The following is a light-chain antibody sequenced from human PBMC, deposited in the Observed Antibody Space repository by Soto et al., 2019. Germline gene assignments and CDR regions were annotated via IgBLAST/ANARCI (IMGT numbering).Light chain of an antibody. CDR1: SSDVGGYDY. J-gene: IGLJ2*01. V-gene: IGLV2-14*01. CDR2: DVT. CDR3: SSYKRRFLVV. Sequence: QSALTQPASVSGSPGQSITISCTGTSSDVGGYDYVSWYQQHPGKAPKLMIYDVTNRPSGVSIRFSGSKSGNTASLTISGLQAEDEADYLFSSYKRRFLVVCGGGTKLTVL.